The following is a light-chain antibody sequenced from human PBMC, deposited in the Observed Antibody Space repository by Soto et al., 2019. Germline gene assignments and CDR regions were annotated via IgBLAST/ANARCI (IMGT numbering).Light chain of an antibody. V-gene: IGLV2-11*01. CDR1: SSDVGGYNY. Sequence: QSALTQPRSVSGSPGQSVTISCTGTSSDVGGYNYVSWYQQHPGKAPKLMIYDVSKRPSGVHDRFSGSKSGNTASLTISGLQGEDEADYYCCSYAGSYSRVFGGGTKVTVL. CDR3: CSYAGSYSRV. J-gene: IGLJ2*01. CDR2: DVS.